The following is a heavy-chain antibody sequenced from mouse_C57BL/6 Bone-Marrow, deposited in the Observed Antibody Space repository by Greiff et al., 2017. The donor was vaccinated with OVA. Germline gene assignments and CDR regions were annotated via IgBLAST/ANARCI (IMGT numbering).Heavy chain of an antibody. CDR2: ISDGGSYT. D-gene: IGHD2-12*01. V-gene: IGHV5-4*01. CDR1: GFTFSSYA. CDR3: ARDDYSSSFAY. J-gene: IGHJ3*01. Sequence: EVMLVESGGGLVKPGGSLKLSCAASGFTFSSYAMSWVRQTPEKRLEWVATISDGGSYTYYPDNVKGRFTISRDNAKNNLYLQMSHLKSEDTAMYYCARDDYSSSFAYWGQGTLVTVSA.